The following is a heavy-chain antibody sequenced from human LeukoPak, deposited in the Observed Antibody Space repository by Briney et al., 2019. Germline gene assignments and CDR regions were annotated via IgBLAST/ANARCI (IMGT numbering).Heavy chain of an antibody. CDR3: AREDLDYDSSEHWFDP. J-gene: IGHJ5*02. V-gene: IGHV1-46*01. D-gene: IGHD3-22*01. Sequence: ASVKGSCKASGYTFTSYYMHWVRQAPGNGIEWMGISNPSGGSTSYAQKFQGRVTVTTDTSTSTAYMELRSLRSDDTAVYYCAREDLDYDSSEHWFDPWGQGTLVTVSS. CDR1: GYTFTSYY. CDR2: SNPSGGST.